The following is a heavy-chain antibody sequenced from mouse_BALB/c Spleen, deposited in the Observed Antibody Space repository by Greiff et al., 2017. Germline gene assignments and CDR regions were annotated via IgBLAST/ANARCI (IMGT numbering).Heavy chain of an antibody. Sequence: EVQVVESGAELVRSGASVKLSCTASGFNIKDYYMRWVKQRPEQGLEWIGWIDPENGDTEYAPKFQGKATMTADTSSNTAYLQLSSLTSEDTAVYYCNAWGGNYFPFDYWGQGTTLTVSA. J-gene: IGHJ2*01. CDR2: IDPENGDT. D-gene: IGHD2-1*01. CDR3: NAWGGNYFPFDY. CDR1: GFNIKDYY. V-gene: IGHV14-4*02.